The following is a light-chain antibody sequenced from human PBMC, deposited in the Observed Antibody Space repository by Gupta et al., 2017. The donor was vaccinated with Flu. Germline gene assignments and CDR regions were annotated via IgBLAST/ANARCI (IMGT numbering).Light chain of an antibody. V-gene: IGLV2-11*01. Sequence: QSALTQPRSVSGSPGQSVTISCTGTSSDVGGYNYVSWYQQHPGKAPKLMIYDVSKRPSGVPDRFSGSKSGNTASMTISGLQAEDEADYYCGSYAGSYTYVVVGGGTKRTVL. CDR3: GSYAGSYTYVV. J-gene: IGLJ2*01. CDR2: DVS. CDR1: SSDVGGYNY.